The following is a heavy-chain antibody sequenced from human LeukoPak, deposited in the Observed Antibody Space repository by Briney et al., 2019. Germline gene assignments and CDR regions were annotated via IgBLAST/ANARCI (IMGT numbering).Heavy chain of an antibody. V-gene: IGHV4-59*08. CDR1: GGSISNYY. D-gene: IGHD3-22*01. CDR3: TRVKGYYDSSGYYKAHAFDI. Sequence: SETLSLTCTVSGGSISNYYWSWIRQPPGKGLEYIGHVYYSGSTDYNPSLKSRLAISVDNSMNQFSLKLSSVSAADTAVYYCTRVKGYYDSSGYYKAHAFDIWGQGTMVTVSS. CDR2: VYYSGST. J-gene: IGHJ3*02.